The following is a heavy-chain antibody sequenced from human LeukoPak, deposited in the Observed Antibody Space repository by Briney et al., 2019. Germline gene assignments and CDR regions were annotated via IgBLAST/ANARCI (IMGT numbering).Heavy chain of an antibody. D-gene: IGHD3-3*01. CDR1: GYTFTSYG. CDR2: ISAYNGNT. Sequence: GASVKVSCKASGYTFTSYGISWVRQAPGQGLEWMGWISAYNGNTNYAQKLQGRVTMTTDTSTSTAYMELRSLRSDDTAVYYCARDFLPGYYDFWSGYYPDSWGQGTLVTASS. V-gene: IGHV1-18*01. CDR3: ARDFLPGYYDFWSGYYPDS. J-gene: IGHJ4*02.